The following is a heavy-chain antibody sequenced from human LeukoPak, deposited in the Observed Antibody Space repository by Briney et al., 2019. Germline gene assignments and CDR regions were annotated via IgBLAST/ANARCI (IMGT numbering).Heavy chain of an antibody. D-gene: IGHD6-19*01. Sequence: SETLSLTCTVSGGSISSYYWSWIRQPPGKGLEWIGYIYYSGSTNYNPSLKSRDTISVDTSKNQFSLKLSSVTAADTAVYYCARGEPYSSGWYGYWGQGTLVTVSS. CDR1: GGSISSYY. CDR3: ARGEPYSSGWYGY. V-gene: IGHV4-59*01. J-gene: IGHJ4*02. CDR2: IYYSGST.